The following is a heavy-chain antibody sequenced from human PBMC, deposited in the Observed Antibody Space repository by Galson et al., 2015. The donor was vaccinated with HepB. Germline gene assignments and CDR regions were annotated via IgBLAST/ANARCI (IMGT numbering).Heavy chain of an antibody. J-gene: IGHJ6*02. V-gene: IGHV3-7*03. D-gene: IGHD2-2*01. Sequence: SLRLSCAASGFTFSSYWMSWVRQAPGKGLEWVANIKQDGSEKYYVDSVKGRFTISRDNAKNSLYLQMNSLRAEDTAVYYCARDPVYQLLSGYYYGMDVWGQGTTVTVSS. CDR2: IKQDGSEK. CDR1: GFTFSSYW. CDR3: ARDPVYQLLSGYYYGMDV.